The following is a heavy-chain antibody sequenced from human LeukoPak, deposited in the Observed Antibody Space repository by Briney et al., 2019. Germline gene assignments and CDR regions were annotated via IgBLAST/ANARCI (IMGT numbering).Heavy chain of an antibody. D-gene: IGHD2-15*01. CDR2: ISSSSSYI. J-gene: IGHJ4*02. V-gene: IGHV3-21*01. CDR3: ATGYCSGGSCYRPFDY. Sequence: GGSLRLSCPASGFTFSSYSRNWVRQAPGKGLEWVSSISSSSSYIYYADSVKGRFTISRDNAKHSLYLQMNSLRAEDTAVYYCATGYCSGGSCYRPFDYWGQGTLVTVSS. CDR1: GFTFSSYS.